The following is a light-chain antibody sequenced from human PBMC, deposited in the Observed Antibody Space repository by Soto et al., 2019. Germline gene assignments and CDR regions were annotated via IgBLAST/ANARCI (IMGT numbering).Light chain of an antibody. CDR1: HSVSSR. J-gene: IGKJ4*01. CDR3: QHYTNWPLT. V-gene: IGKV3-15*01. CDR2: GAS. Sequence: ELIMTQSPATLSVSPGERATLSCRASHSVSSRLAWYQQKPGQAPRLLIYGASTRATGLPARFSGSGSGTEFTLTISSLQSEDFAVYYCQHYTNWPLTFGGGTKVDIK.